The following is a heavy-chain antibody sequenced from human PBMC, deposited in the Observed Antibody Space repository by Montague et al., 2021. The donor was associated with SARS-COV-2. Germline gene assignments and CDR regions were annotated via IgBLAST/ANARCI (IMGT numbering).Heavy chain of an antibody. Sequence: SETLSLTCTVSGGSIRSYYWSWIRQPPGKGLEWIGYMFYSGSTNYNPSLKSRVTLSVDTSKNQFSLKLRSVTAADTAVYYCARDFDYWGQGTLVTVSS. J-gene: IGHJ4*02. CDR3: ARDFDY. V-gene: IGHV4-59*13. CDR2: MFYSGST. CDR1: GGSIRSYY.